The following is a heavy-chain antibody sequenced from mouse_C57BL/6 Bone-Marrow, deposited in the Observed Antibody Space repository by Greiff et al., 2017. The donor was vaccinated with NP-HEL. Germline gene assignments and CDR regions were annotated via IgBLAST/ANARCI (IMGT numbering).Heavy chain of an antibody. CDR2: IYPGDGDT. V-gene: IGHV1-82*01. CDR1: GYAFSSSW. D-gene: IGHD2-4*01. Sequence: LEESGPELVKPGASVKISCKASGYAFSSSWMNWVKQRPGKGLEWIGRIYPGDGDTNYNGKFKGKATLTADKSSSTAYMQLSSLTSEDSAVYFCAGGLYYDYDWFAYWGQGTLVTVSA. J-gene: IGHJ3*01. CDR3: AGGLYYDYDWFAY.